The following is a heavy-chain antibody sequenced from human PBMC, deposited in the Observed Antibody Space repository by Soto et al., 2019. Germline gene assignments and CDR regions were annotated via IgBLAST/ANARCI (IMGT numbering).Heavy chain of an antibody. CDR2: IYYSGST. Sequence: SETLSLTCTVSGGSVSSGSYYWSWIRQPPGKGLEWIGYIYYSGSTNYNPSLKSRVTISVDTSKNQFSLKLSSVTAADTAVYYCARAITMVRGVPSCFDAWGQGTLVTVSS. J-gene: IGHJ5*02. D-gene: IGHD3-10*01. CDR1: GGSVSSGSYY. V-gene: IGHV4-61*01. CDR3: ARAITMVRGVPSCFDA.